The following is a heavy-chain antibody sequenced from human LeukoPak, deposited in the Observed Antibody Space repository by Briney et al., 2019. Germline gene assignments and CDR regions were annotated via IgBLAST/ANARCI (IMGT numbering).Heavy chain of an antibody. CDR2: IKHGGAEK. D-gene: IGHD6-19*01. V-gene: IGHV3-7*01. J-gene: IGHJ4*02. CDR1: GFTFSNYW. Sequence: GGSLRLSGAASGFTFSNYWMSWVRQAPGKGLEWVANIKHGGAEKYYVDSVKGRFTISRDNARNSLYLQMNSLRAEDTAVYYCARHRYGAVAGNFDYWGQGTLVTVSS. CDR3: ARHRYGAVAGNFDY.